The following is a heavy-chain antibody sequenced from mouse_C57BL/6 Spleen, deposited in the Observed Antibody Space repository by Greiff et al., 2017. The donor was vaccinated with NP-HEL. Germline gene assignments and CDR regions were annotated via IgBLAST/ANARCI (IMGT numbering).Heavy chain of an antibody. CDR1: GFNIKDYY. Sequence: EVQLQQSGAELVRPGASVKLSCTASGFNIKDYYMHWVKQRPEQGLEWIGRFDPEDGDTEYAPKFQGKATMTADTSSNTAYLQLSSLTSEDTAVYCCTGADRASMTFADWGKGTLVTVSA. CDR3: TGADRASMTFAD. CDR2: FDPEDGDT. V-gene: IGHV14-1*01. D-gene: IGHD2-3*01. J-gene: IGHJ3*01.